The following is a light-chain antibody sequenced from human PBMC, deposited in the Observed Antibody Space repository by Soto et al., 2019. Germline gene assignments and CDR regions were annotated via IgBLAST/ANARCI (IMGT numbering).Light chain of an antibody. Sequence: SYELTQPRSVSVAPGQTARITCGGNNIGSKSVHRYQQKPGQAPVLVIYDDGDRPSGIPERFSGSNSGNTATLTISRVEAGDEADYFCQVWDSSSDHREVFGNGTKVTVL. CDR1: NIGSKS. CDR2: DDG. J-gene: IGLJ1*01. V-gene: IGLV3-21*02. CDR3: QVWDSSSDHREV.